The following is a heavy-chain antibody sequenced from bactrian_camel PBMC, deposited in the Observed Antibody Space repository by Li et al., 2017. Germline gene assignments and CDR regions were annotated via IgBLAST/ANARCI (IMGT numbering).Heavy chain of an antibody. D-gene: IGHD6*01. V-gene: IGHV3S40*01. Sequence: DVQLVESGGGLVQPGGSLRLSCAASGFTFSTYDMIWVRQAPGKGLDWVSAINSGGGSTYYADSVKGRFSISKDNAGSTLYLQMNDLRPKDTAMYFCAADVVNLQLARFYNYWGQGTQVTVS. CDR2: INSGGGST. J-gene: IGHJ4*01. CDR3: AADVVNLQLARFYNY. CDR1: GFTFSTYD.